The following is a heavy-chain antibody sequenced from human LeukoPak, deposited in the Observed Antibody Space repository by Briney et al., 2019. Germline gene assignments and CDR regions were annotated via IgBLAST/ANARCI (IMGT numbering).Heavy chain of an antibody. CDR1: GGSISSYY. CDR2: IYYSGST. V-gene: IGHV4-59*01. Sequence: KPSETLPLTCTVSGGSISSYYWSWIRQPPGKGLEWIGYIYYSGSTNYNPSLKSRVTISVDTSKNQFSLKLSSVTAADTAVYYCARVPSHGQGWFDPGAREPWSPSPQ. CDR3: ARVPSHGQGWFDP. J-gene: IGHJ5*02.